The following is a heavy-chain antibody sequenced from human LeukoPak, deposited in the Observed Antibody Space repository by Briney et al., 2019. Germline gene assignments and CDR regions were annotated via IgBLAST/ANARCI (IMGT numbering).Heavy chain of an antibody. J-gene: IGHJ3*02. CDR3: ARRADDAFDI. Sequence: PGTSLRLSCAASAFSFSSYGMHWVRQASGKGLEWVALIWYDGSNRYYGDSVKGRFAISRDNSKNTLYLQMNSLRAEDTALYYCARRADDAFDIWGQGTMVTVSS. CDR2: IWYDGSNR. V-gene: IGHV3-33*01. CDR1: AFSFSSYG.